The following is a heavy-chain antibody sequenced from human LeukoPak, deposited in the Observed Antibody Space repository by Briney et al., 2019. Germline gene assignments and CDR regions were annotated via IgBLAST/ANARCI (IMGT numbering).Heavy chain of an antibody. CDR1: GFTFSSYA. V-gene: IGHV3-23*01. D-gene: IGHD3-16*02. CDR2: ITGRGAST. J-gene: IGHJ4*02. Sequence: GGSLRLSCAASGFTFSSYAMSWVRQAPGKGLEWVSAITGRGASTYYADSVKGRFTISRDNPKNTLYLQMNSLRAEDTAVYYCAKTVSGSYSYQGGDYWGQGTLVTVSS. CDR3: AKTVSGSYSYQGGDY.